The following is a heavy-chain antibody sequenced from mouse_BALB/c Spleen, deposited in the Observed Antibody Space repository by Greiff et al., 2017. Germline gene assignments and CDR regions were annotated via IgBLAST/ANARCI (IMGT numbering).Heavy chain of an antibody. Sequence: QVQLQQSGPELVKPGASVKISCKASGYAFSSSWMNWVKQRPGQGLEWIGRIYPGDGDTNYSGKFKGKATLTADKSSSTAYMQLSSLTSVDSAVYFCARWSTVVPYWGQGTTRTVSS. J-gene: IGHJ2*01. V-gene: IGHV1-82*01. D-gene: IGHD1-1*01. CDR3: ARWSTVVPY. CDR2: IYPGDGDT. CDR1: GYAFSSSW.